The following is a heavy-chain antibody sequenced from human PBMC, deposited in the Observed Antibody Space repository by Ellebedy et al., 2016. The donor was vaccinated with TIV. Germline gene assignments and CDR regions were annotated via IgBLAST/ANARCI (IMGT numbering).Heavy chain of an antibody. Sequence: SETLSLTXAVYGGSFSGYYWSWIRQPAGKGLEWIGSIYYSGSTYYNPSLKSRVTISVDTSKNQFSLKLSSVTAADTAVYYCARDYSPRDVWGQGTTVTVSS. CDR3: ARDYSPRDV. CDR2: IYYSGST. CDR1: GGSFSGYY. D-gene: IGHD2-15*01. J-gene: IGHJ6*02. V-gene: IGHV4-34*11.